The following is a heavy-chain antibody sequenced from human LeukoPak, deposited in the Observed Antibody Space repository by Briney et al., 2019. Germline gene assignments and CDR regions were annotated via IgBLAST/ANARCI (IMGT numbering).Heavy chain of an antibody. Sequence: AGGSLRLSCAASGFTFSSYAMSWVRQAPGKGLEWVSAISGSGGSTYYADSVKGRFTFSRDNSRNTLFLQMNSLRAEDTALYYCAKGGSDSWYGGYYFDYWGQGTLVTVSS. V-gene: IGHV3-23*01. CDR3: AKGGSDSWYGGYYFDY. J-gene: IGHJ4*02. CDR2: ISGSGGST. D-gene: IGHD6-13*01. CDR1: GFTFSSYA.